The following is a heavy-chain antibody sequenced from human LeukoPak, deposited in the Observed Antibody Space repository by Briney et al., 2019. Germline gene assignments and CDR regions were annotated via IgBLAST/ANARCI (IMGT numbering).Heavy chain of an antibody. J-gene: IGHJ6*03. CDR3: AKVGGNSADYYYYYMDV. CDR1: GFTFSSYA. CDR2: ISGSGGST. D-gene: IGHD4-23*01. V-gene: IGHV3-23*01. Sequence: GGSLILSCAASGFTFSSYAMSWVRQAPGKGLEWVSPISGSGGSTYYADSVKGRFTISRDNSKNTLYLQMNSLRAEDTAVYYCAKVGGNSADYYYYYMDVWGKGTTVTVSS.